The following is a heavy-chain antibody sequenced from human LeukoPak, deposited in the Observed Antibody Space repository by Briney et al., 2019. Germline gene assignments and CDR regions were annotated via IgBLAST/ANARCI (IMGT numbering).Heavy chain of an antibody. CDR2: IYTSGST. CDR3: ARSGIAAAGHLPDYYYYYMDV. CDR1: DDSFSSHY. Sequence: PSETLSLTCAVSDDSFSSHYWTWIRQPPGKGLEWIGRIYTSGSTNYNPSLKSRVTMSVDTSKNQFSLKLSSVTAADTAVYYCARSGIAAAGHLPDYYYYYMDVWGKGTTVTVSS. V-gene: IGHV4-4*07. J-gene: IGHJ6*03. D-gene: IGHD6-13*01.